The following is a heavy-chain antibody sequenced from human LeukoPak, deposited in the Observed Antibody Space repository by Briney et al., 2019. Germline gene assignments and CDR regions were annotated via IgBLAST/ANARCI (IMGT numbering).Heavy chain of an antibody. CDR1: GFTFSSFW. CDR3: ARDIVGMTTVSADY. J-gene: IGHJ4*02. V-gene: IGHV3-7*01. Sequence: GGSLRLSCAASGFTFSSFWMTWVRQAPGKGLEWVANIKEDGSEKYYVASVRGRFTISRDNAKNSLYLEMNSLRDEDTAVYYCARDIVGMTTVSADYWGQGTLVTVSS. CDR2: IKEDGSEK. D-gene: IGHD4-17*01.